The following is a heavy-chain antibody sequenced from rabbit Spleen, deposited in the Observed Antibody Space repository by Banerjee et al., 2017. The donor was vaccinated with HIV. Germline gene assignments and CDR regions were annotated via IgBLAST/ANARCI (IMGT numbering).Heavy chain of an antibody. V-gene: IGHV1S45*01. D-gene: IGHD6-1*01. Sequence: QEQLVESGGGLVKPGASLTLTCKASGFPFSDKAVMCWVRQAPGKGLEWIACINAVTGKAVSASWASGRFTISKTSSTTVTLQMTSLTAADTATYFCARDDFGFAGYKGYGWAFELWGPGTLVTVS. J-gene: IGHJ4*01. CDR1: GFPFSDKAV. CDR3: ARDDFGFAGYKGYGWAFEL. CDR2: INAVTGKA.